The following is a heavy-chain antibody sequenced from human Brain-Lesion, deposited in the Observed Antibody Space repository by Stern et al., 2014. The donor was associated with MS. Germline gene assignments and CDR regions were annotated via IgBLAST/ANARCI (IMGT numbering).Heavy chain of an antibody. Sequence: QVQLQESGPGLVKPSQTLSLTCTVSGGAVSSGDSYWSWIRQHPEKGLEWIGYISYSGNTYYNPSLESRVTISMDRSKNQFSLKLRSVTAADTAVYYCARVTEFLRFFYPDYWGQGIRVTVSS. D-gene: IGHD3-3*01. CDR1: GGAVSSGDSY. V-gene: IGHV4-31*03. CDR2: ISYSGNT. J-gene: IGHJ4*02. CDR3: ARVTEFLRFFYPDY.